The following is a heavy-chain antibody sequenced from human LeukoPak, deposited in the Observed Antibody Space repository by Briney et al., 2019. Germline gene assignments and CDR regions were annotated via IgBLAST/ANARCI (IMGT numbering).Heavy chain of an antibody. CDR2: INPNSGNT. V-gene: IGHV1-8*01. CDR1: GYTFTSHD. D-gene: IGHD1-26*01. Sequence: GASVTVSFNASGYTFTSHDINWVRQATGQGLEWVGYINPNSGNTGYAQKFQGRVTLTRDTSKNTAYMELTSLRSDDTAVYYCTRVPRQSYSHWGQGTLVTVSS. J-gene: IGHJ4*02. CDR3: TRVPRQSYSH.